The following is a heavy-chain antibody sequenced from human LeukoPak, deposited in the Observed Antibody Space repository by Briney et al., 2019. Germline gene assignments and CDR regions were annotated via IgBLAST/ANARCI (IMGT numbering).Heavy chain of an antibody. CDR1: GFTFSSYS. V-gene: IGHV3-21*04. J-gene: IGHJ4*02. D-gene: IGHD5-24*01. CDR3: AKSGYNRFDY. Sequence: PGGSLRLSCAASGFTFSSYSMNWVRQAPGKGLEWVSFISSSSSYIYYADSVKGRFTISRDNSKNTLYLQMNSLRAEDTAVYYCAKSGYNRFDYWGQGTLVTVSS. CDR2: ISSSSSYI.